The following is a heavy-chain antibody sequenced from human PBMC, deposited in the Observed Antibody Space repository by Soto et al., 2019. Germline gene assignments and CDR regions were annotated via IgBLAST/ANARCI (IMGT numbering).Heavy chain of an antibody. Sequence: QVPLQESGPRLVRPSGTLSLTCTVSSGSITSANWWSWVRQPPGRGLEWIGESYHSGSTNSNLSLKSRVTLSVDKSKNQFSLSLSSVTAADTAMYYCARRGGGVVLAATTPFDYWGQGTLVTVSS. J-gene: IGHJ4*02. CDR3: ARRGGGVVLAATTPFDY. V-gene: IGHV4-4*02. CDR2: SYHSGST. CDR1: SGSITSANW. D-gene: IGHD2-15*01.